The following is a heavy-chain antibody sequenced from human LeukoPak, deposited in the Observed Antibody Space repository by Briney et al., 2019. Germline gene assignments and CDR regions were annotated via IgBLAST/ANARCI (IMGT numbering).Heavy chain of an antibody. CDR3: ARDPYCSGGSCYWRAYWYFDL. D-gene: IGHD2-15*01. Sequence: SETLSLTCTVSGGSISSGDYYWSWIRQPPGKGLEWIGYIYYSGSTYYNPSLKSRVTISVDTSKNQFSLKLSSVTAADTAVCYCARDPYCSGGSCYWRAYWYFDLWGRGTLVTASS. CDR2: IYYSGST. V-gene: IGHV4-30-4*01. CDR1: GGSISSGDYY. J-gene: IGHJ2*01.